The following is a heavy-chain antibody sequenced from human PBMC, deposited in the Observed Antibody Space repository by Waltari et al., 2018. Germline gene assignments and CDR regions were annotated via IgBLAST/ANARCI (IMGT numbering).Heavy chain of an antibody. V-gene: IGHV4-34*01. CDR1: GGSFSGYY. J-gene: IGHJ3*02. D-gene: IGHD6-13*01. Sequence: QVQLQQWGAGLLKPSETLSLTCAVYGGSFSGYYWSWIRQPPGKGLEWIGEINHSGSTTYNPSLKSRVTISVDTSKNQFSLKLSSVTAADTAVYYCARGGEYSSSWYEAFDIWGQGTMVTVSS. CDR3: ARGGEYSSSWYEAFDI. CDR2: INHSGST.